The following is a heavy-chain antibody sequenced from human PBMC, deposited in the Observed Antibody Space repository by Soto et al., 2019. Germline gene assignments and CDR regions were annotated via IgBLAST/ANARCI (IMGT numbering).Heavy chain of an antibody. Sequence: SETLSLTCTVSGGSISSSSYYWGWIRQPPGKGLEWIGSIYYSGSTYYNPSLKSRVTISVDTSKNQFSLKLSSVTAADTAVYYCARHEEYYDFWSGYSGFDYWGQGTLVTVSS. CDR3: ARHEEYYDFWSGYSGFDY. J-gene: IGHJ4*02. V-gene: IGHV4-39*01. CDR2: IYYSGST. CDR1: GGSISSSSYY. D-gene: IGHD3-3*01.